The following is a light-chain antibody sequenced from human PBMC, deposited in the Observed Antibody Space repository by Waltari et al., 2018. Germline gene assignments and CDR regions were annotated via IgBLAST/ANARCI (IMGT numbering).Light chain of an antibody. V-gene: IGLV3-25*03. CDR1: ALPKQY. CDR2: KDS. J-gene: IGLJ1*01. CDR3: QSTDSNGTYLYV. Sequence: SYELTQPPSVSVSPGQTARITCSGDALPKQYGYWYQKKAGQAPVLVIKKDSERPSGSPERFSGSSSGSTGTLTITGGQAEDEADYYCQSTDSNGTYLYVFGSGTKVTVL.